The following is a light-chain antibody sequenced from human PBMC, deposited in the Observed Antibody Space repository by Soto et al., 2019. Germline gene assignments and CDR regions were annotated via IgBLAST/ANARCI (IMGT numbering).Light chain of an antibody. CDR3: QQGYSKPWT. J-gene: IGKJ1*01. Sequence: DSQMPQSPSSLSASIGARVTITCRASQTVNTYLHWYQQKPGKAPKLLIYAASNLQSGVPSRFSGSGSGTNFTLSLNSLQPEDFATYYCQQGYSKPWTFGQGTKVDIK. CDR2: AAS. V-gene: IGKV1-39*01. CDR1: QTVNTY.